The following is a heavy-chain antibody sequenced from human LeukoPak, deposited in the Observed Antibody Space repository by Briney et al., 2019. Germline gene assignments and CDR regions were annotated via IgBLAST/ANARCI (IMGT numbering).Heavy chain of an antibody. CDR3: ARGEYCSSTSCYMNWFDP. V-gene: IGHV4-34*01. CDR2: INHSGST. D-gene: IGHD2-2*02. Sequence: GSLRLSCAASGFTVSSNYMSWIRQPPGKGLEWIGEINHSGSTNYNPSLKSRVTISVDTSKNQFSLKLSSVTAADTAVYYCARGEYCSSTSCYMNWFDPWGQGTLVTVSS. CDR1: GFTVSSNY. J-gene: IGHJ5*02.